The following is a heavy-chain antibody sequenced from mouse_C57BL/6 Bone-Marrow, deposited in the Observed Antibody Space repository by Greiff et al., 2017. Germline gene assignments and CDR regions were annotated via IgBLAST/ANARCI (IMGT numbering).Heavy chain of an antibody. CDR1: GYTFTDYY. CDR3: ARDEQLGPWFAY. V-gene: IGHV1-76*01. CDR2: IYPGSGNT. J-gene: IGHJ3*01. D-gene: IGHD4-1*02. Sequence: QVQLQQSGAELVRPGASVKLSCKASGYTFTDYYINWVKQRPGQGLEWIARIYPGSGNTYYNEKFKGKATLTAEKSSSTAYMQLSSLTSEDSAVYFCARDEQLGPWFAYWGQGTLVTVSA.